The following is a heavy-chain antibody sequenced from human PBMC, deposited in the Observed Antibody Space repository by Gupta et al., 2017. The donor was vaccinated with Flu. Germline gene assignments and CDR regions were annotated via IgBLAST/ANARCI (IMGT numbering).Heavy chain of an antibody. D-gene: IGHD4-17*01. CDR1: GFDFNTYS. V-gene: IGHV3-48*02. CDR3: ASEIGYDGAWFGY. Sequence: RLSCAGSGFDFNTYSMTWVRQAPGKVLEWISYINGRSSVTYYAESVKGRFTVSRENTKKSLHLQMNSLRDDDTGVYYCASEIGYDGAWFGYWGQGTRVTVSS. CDR2: INGRSSVT. J-gene: IGHJ5*01.